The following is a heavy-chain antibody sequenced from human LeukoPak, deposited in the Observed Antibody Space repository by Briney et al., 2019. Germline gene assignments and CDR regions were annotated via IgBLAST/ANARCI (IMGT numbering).Heavy chain of an antibody. Sequence: PGGSLRLSCAASGFTFSSYSMNWVRQAPGKGLEWVSSISSSSSYIYYADSVKGRFTISRDNAKNSLYLQMNSLRAEDTAVYYCAREAVAGYFGNWFDPLGPGNPGHRLL. D-gene: IGHD6-19*01. CDR2: ISSSSSYI. J-gene: IGHJ5*02. CDR3: AREAVAGYFGNWFDP. V-gene: IGHV3-21*01. CDR1: GFTFSSYS.